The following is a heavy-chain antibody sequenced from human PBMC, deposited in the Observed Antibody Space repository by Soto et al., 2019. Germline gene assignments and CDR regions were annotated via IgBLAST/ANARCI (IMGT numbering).Heavy chain of an antibody. CDR2: IYPGDSDT. CDR3: ARQSSSSSWFLAFDI. CDR1: GYSFTSYW. Sequence: GESLKISCKGSGYSFTSYWIGWVRQMPGKGLEWMGIIYPGDSDTRYSPSFQGQVTISADKSISTAYLQWSSLKASDTAMYYCARQSSSSSWFLAFDIWGQGTMVTVSS. D-gene: IGHD6-13*01. J-gene: IGHJ3*02. V-gene: IGHV5-51*01.